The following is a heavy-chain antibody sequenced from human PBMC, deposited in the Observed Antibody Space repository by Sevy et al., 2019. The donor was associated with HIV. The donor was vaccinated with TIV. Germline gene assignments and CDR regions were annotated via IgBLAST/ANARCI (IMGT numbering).Heavy chain of an antibody. CDR1: GGSISSETYD. J-gene: IGHJ4*02. V-gene: IGHV4-61*02. D-gene: IGHD5-12*01. CDR2: IYASGST. Sequence: SETLSLTCSVSGGSISSETYDWNRIRQPAGKGLEWIGRIYASGSTNYNPSLKSRVTISVDTSKTHFSLELNSVTAADTAVYYCARGAPPVDWLQFSRAFDYWGQGSLVTVSS. CDR3: ARGAPPVDWLQFSRAFDY.